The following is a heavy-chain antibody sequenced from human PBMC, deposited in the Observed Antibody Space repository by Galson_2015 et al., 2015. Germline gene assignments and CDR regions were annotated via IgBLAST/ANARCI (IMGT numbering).Heavy chain of an antibody. V-gene: IGHV1-69*02. J-gene: IGHJ4*02. CDR2: IIPILGIA. D-gene: IGHD3-3*01. Sequence: SVKVSCKASGGTFSSYTISWVRQAPGQGLEWMGRIIPILGIANYAQKFQGRVTITADKSTSTAYMELSSLRSEDTAVYYCASISHRVDFWSGSYPYYFDYWGQGTLVTVSS. CDR3: ASISHRVDFWSGSYPYYFDY. CDR1: GGTFSSYT.